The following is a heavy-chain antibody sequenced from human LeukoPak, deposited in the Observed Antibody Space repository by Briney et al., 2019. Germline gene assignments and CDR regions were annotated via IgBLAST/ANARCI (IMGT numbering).Heavy chain of an antibody. D-gene: IGHD4-17*01. CDR1: GYTFTGYY. CDR2: INPNSGGT. V-gene: IGHV1-2*04. Sequence: GASVKVSCKASGYTFTGYYMHWVRQAPGQGLEWMGWINPNSGGTNYAQKFQGWVTMTRDTSISTAYMELGRLRSDDTAVYYCARSMTTVADRAPPYYYYYGMDVWGQGTTVTVSS. J-gene: IGHJ6*02. CDR3: ARSMTTVADRAPPYYYYYGMDV.